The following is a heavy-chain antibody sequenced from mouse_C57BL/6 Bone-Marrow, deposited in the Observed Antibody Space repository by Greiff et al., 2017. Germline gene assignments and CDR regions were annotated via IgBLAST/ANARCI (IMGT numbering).Heavy chain of an antibody. J-gene: IGHJ4*01. D-gene: IGHD1-1*01. CDR3: ARITTVVATNAMDY. V-gene: IGHV1-75*01. CDR1: GYTFTDYY. Sequence: VQLQQSGPELVKPGASVKISCKASGYTFTDYYINWVKQRPGQGLEWIGWIFPGSGSTYYNEKFKGKATLTVDKSSSTAYMLLSSLTSEDSAVDFCARITTVVATNAMDYWGQGTSVTVSS. CDR2: IFPGSGST.